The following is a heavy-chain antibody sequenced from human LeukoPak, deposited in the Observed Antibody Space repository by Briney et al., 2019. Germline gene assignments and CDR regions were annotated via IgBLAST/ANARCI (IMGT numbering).Heavy chain of an antibody. J-gene: IGHJ4*02. CDR2: INHSGRT. CDR3: ARLAKGSQWLVRPFDY. V-gene: IGHV4-34*01. D-gene: IGHD6-19*01. Sequence: SETLSLTCGVYGGSFSGNYWSWIRQPPGKGLEWIAEINHSGRTNYNPSLKSRVTISVDTSKNQFSLKLSSVTAADTAVYYCARLAKGSQWLVRPFDYWGQGTLVTVSS. CDR1: GGSFSGNY.